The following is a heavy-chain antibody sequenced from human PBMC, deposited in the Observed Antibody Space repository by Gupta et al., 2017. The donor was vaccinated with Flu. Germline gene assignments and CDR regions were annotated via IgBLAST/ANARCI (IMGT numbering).Heavy chain of an antibody. V-gene: IGHV1-2*02. CDR1: GSTFTGYY. J-gene: IGHJ4*02. CDR2: INPNSDGT. Sequence: QVQLVQSGAEVKKPGASVKVSCQASGSTFTGYYLHWVRQAPGQGLEWMGWINPNSDGTNYAQKFQGRVTMTRDTSISTAYMELSRLRSDDTAVYYCASAYGSGSYYNGDYWGQGTLVTVSS. CDR3: ASAYGSGSYYNGDY. D-gene: IGHD3-10*01.